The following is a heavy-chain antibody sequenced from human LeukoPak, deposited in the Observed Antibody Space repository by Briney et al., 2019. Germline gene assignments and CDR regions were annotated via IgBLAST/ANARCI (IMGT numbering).Heavy chain of an antibody. V-gene: IGHV4-39*02. D-gene: IGHD6-19*01. CDR3: ARGTLYSGWSYYFDY. CDR2: IYYSGST. Sequence: SETLSLTCTVSGGSISSSSSYWAWIRQPPGTGLEWIGNIYYSGSTYYSPSLKSRLTISVDTSKNHFSLRLSSVTAADTAMYYCARGTLYSGWSYYFDYWGQGSQVTVSS. CDR1: GGSISSSSSY. J-gene: IGHJ4*02.